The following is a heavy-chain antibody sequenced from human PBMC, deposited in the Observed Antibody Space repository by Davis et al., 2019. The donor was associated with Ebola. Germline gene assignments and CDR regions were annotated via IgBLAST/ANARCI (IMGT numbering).Heavy chain of an antibody. CDR1: GYTFTNYY. CDR3: ARESGSEAVAGSDNWFDP. D-gene: IGHD6-19*01. Sequence: ASVKVSCKASGYTFTNYYIHWVRQAPGQGLEWMGWISPNNGGTLFARNFQGRVTLTRDTSISTIYMELNRLISDDTALYFCARESGSEAVAGSDNWFDPWGQGTLVTVSS. CDR2: ISPNNGGT. J-gene: IGHJ5*02. V-gene: IGHV1-2*02.